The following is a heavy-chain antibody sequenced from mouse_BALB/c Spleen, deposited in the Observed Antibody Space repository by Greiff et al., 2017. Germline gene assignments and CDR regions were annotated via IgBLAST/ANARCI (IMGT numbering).Heavy chain of an antibody. CDR2: ISTYYGNT. Sequence: VQGVESGPELVRPGVSVKISCKGSSYTFTDYAMHWVKQSHAKSLEWIGVISTYYGNTNYNQKFKGKATMTVDKSSSTAYMELARLTSEDSAVYYCAREGDYGSSPYFDYWGQGTTLTVSS. V-gene: IGHV1-67*01. CDR1: SYTFTDYA. CDR3: AREGDYGSSPYFDY. J-gene: IGHJ2*01. D-gene: IGHD1-1*01.